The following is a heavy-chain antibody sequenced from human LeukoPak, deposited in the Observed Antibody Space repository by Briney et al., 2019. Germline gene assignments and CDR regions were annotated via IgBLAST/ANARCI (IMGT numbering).Heavy chain of an antibody. Sequence: PSETLSLTCTVSGGSISSSSYYRGWIRQPPGKGLEWIGSIYYSGSTNYNPSLKSRVTISVDTSKNQFSLKLSSVTAADTAVYYCARGGDYQPPSGDAFDIWGQGTMVTVSS. J-gene: IGHJ3*02. CDR1: GGSISSSSYY. D-gene: IGHD2-2*01. V-gene: IGHV4-39*07. CDR3: ARGGDYQPPSGDAFDI. CDR2: IYYSGST.